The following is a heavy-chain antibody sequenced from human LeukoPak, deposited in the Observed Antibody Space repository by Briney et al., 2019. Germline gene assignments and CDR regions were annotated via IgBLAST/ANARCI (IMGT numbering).Heavy chain of an antibody. CDR3: ARADCAAFDI. CDR2: ISSSSSYI. CDR1: GFTFSSYS. V-gene: IGHV3-21*01. D-gene: IGHD2-21*01. Sequence: GGSLRPSCAASGFTFSSYSMYWVRQAPGKGLEWVSSISSSSSYIYYADSVKGRFTISRDNAKNSLYLQMNSLRAEDTAVYYCARADCAAFDIWGQGTMVTVSS. J-gene: IGHJ3*02.